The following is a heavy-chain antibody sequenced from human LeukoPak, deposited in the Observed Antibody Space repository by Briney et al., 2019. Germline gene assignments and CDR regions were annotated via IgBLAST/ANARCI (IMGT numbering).Heavy chain of an antibody. CDR3: ARDLYGSTSSPFDP. D-gene: IGHD6-6*01. CDR2: MYYSGST. V-gene: IGHV4-59*01. CDR1: GGSISTYY. Sequence: SETLSLTCTVSGGSISTYYWSWIRQPPGKGLEWIAYMYYSGSTNYNPSLKSRVTVSLDTSKNQFSLKLSSVTAADTAVYYCARDLYGSTSSPFDPWGREPWSPSPQ. J-gene: IGHJ5*02.